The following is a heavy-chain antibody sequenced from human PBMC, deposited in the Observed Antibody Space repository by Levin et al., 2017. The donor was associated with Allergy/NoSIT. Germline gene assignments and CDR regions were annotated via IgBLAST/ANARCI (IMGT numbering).Heavy chain of an antibody. V-gene: IGHV4-31*03. CDR1: GDSISSSGHY. Sequence: PSETLSLTCTVSGDSISSSGHYWSWIRQHPGKGLEWTGNIYSNGITYYSPSLKSRLSLSVDTSKTQFSLNLTSVTAADTAVYYCARQAKRGAYFDYWGQGSLVTVSS. CDR2: IYSNGIT. D-gene: IGHD3-10*01. CDR3: ARQAKRGAYFDY. J-gene: IGHJ4*02.